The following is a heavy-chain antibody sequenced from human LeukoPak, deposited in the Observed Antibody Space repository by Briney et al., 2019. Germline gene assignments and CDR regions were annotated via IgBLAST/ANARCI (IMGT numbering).Heavy chain of an antibody. J-gene: IGHJ4*02. CDR1: GFTFSSYA. CDR3: AKYMSGVAYSGYEN. D-gene: IGHD5-12*01. Sequence: PGGSLRLSCAASGFTFSSYAMHWVRQAPGKGLEYVSAISSNGGSTYYANSVKGRFTISRDNSKNTLYLQMNSLRAEDTAIYYCAKYMSGVAYSGYENWGQGILVTVSS. CDR2: ISSNGGST. V-gene: IGHV3-64*01.